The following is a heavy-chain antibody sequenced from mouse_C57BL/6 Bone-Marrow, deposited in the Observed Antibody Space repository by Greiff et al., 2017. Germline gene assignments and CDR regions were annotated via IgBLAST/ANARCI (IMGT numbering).Heavy chain of an antibody. V-gene: IGHV5-12*01. D-gene: IGHD2-4*01. CDR3: ARGGYDYDGVDY. Sequence: EVMLVESGGGLVQPGGSLKLSCAASGFTFSDYYMYWVRQTPEKRLEWVAYISNGGGSTYYPDTVKGRFTISRDNAKNTLYLQLSRLKSEDTAMYYCARGGYDYDGVDYWGQGTTLTVSS. CDR2: ISNGGGST. J-gene: IGHJ2*01. CDR1: GFTFSDYY.